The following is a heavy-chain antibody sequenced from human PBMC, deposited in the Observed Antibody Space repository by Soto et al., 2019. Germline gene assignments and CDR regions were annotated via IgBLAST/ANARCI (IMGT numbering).Heavy chain of an antibody. CDR3: ARGAGYDSSGYYPRFDY. Sequence: QVQLVQPGAEVKKPGSSVKVSCKASGGTFSSYAISWVRQAPRQGLEWMGGTIPIFGTANYAQKFQRKVTITADKSTSTAYMELSSLRSEDTAVYSCARGAGYDSSGYYPRFDYWGQGPLVTVSS. CDR1: GGTFSSYA. CDR2: TIPIFGTA. D-gene: IGHD3-22*01. V-gene: IGHV1-69*06. J-gene: IGHJ4*02.